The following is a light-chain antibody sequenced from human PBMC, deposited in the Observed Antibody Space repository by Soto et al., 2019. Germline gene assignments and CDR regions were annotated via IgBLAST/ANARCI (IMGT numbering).Light chain of an antibody. J-gene: IGKJ3*01. CDR2: GAS. CDR3: QQRSNWPPFT. CDR1: QSVSTN. Sequence: IVMTQSPATLSVSPGETATLSCRASQSVSTNLAWYQQTPGQAPRLLIYGASTRATGVPARFSGSGSGTDFTLTISSLEPEDFAVYYCQQRSNWPPFTFGPGTKVDIK. V-gene: IGKV3-11*01.